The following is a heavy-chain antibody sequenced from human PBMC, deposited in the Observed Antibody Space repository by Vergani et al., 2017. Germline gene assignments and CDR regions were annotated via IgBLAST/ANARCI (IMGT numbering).Heavy chain of an antibody. CDR2: ISSSSSYI. J-gene: IGHJ3*02. Sequence: EVQLVESGGGLVKPGGSLRLSCAASGFTFSSYSMNWVRQAPGKGLEWVSSISSSSSYIYYADSGKGRFTISRDNAKNSLYLQMNSLRAEDTAVYYCARDGAVSTTDLNDAFDIWGQGTMVTVSS. CDR1: GFTFSSYS. V-gene: IGHV3-21*01. D-gene: IGHD2/OR15-2a*01. CDR3: ARDGAVSTTDLNDAFDI.